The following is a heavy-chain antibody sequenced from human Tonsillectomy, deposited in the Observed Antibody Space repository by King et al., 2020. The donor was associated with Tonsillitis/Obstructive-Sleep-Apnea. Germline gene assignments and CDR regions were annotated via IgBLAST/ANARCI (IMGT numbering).Heavy chain of an antibody. CDR1: GGPFRRYA. Sequence: PLVQSGAEVKTPGSSVKVSCKASGGPFRRYAIRWVRPAPGQGLEWMGGIIPIFGTANSAQQFQGRVTITAAESTSTASMELSSLRSEDTAVYYCATYDYGGNLDYFDYWGQGTLVTVSS. CDR3: ATYDYGGNLDYFDY. V-gene: IGHV1-69*01. D-gene: IGHD4-23*01. J-gene: IGHJ4*02. CDR2: IIPIFGTA.